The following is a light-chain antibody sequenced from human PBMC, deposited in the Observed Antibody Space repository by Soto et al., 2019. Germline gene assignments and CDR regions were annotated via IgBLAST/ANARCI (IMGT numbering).Light chain of an antibody. J-gene: IGKJ4*01. CDR3: QQRSHWPPLT. CDR2: DAS. CDR1: QSVSSY. V-gene: IGKV3-11*01. Sequence: EIVLTQSPATLSLSPGERATLSCRASQSVSSYLAWYQQKPGKAPRLLMYDASNRVTGIPARFSGSGSGTDVTLTISSLEPEDFAVYYCQQRSHWPPLTFGGGTKVEIK.